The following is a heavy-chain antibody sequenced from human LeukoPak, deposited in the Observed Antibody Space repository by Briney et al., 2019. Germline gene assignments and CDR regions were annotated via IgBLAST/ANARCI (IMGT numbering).Heavy chain of an antibody. D-gene: IGHD3-10*01. Sequence: PGGSLRLSCAASGFTFPRHGINWVRQAPGKGLEWVSYISGSSSTIHYADSVKGRYTISRDNAKNSLYLQMNSLRAEDTAVYYCARDTHYYGSGSPAFDIWGQGTMVTVSS. CDR3: ARDTHYYGSGSPAFDI. V-gene: IGHV3-48*01. CDR2: ISGSSSTI. J-gene: IGHJ3*02. CDR1: GFTFPRHG.